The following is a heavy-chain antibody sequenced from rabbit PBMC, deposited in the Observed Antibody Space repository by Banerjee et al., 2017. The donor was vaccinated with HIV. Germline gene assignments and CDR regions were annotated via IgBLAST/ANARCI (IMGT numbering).Heavy chain of an antibody. CDR2: ICADSGYA. V-gene: IGHV1S40*01. D-gene: IGHD8-1*01. CDR1: GFDFSNNS. J-gene: IGHJ4*01. CDR3: ARDPGYADSGFVLDL. Sequence: QSLEESGGDLVKPGAFLTLTCTASGFDFSNNSMCWVRQAPMKGLELIGCICADSGYAYYANWAKGRFTISKTSSTTVTLQMTSLTAADTATYFCARDPGYADSGFVLDLWGPGTLVTVS.